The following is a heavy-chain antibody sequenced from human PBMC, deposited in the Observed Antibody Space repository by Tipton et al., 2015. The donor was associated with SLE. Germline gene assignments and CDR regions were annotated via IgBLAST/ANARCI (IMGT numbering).Heavy chain of an antibody. J-gene: IGHJ3*02. CDR2: ISSSGSTI. CDR3: AKGGDAFDI. CDR1: GFTVSRYE. Sequence: SLRLSCAASGFTVSRYEMNWVRQAPGKGLEWVSYISSSGSTIYYADSVKGRSTISRDNSKNTLYLQMNSLRAEDTAVYYCAKGGDAFDIWGQGTMVTVSS. V-gene: IGHV3-48*03.